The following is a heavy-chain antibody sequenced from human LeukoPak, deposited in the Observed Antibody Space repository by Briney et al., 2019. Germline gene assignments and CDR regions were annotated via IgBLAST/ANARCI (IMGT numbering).Heavy chain of an antibody. Sequence: GGSLRLSCAASGFAFSDYSMNWVRQAPGKGLEWVSGISGSGYYTYYEDSVKGRFTISRDNSKNTLYIEMNSLRAEDTALYFCAKDGSWGGYQFYFYMDVWGKGTTVTVSS. V-gene: IGHV3-23*01. D-gene: IGHD1-26*01. CDR3: AKDGSWGGYQFYFYMDV. J-gene: IGHJ6*03. CDR2: ISGSGYYT. CDR1: GFAFSDYS.